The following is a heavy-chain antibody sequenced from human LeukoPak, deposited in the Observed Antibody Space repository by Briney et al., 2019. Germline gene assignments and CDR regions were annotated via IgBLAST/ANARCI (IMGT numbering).Heavy chain of an antibody. CDR1: GDSFSSYSAA. CDR2: TYYKSEWYN. D-gene: IGHD5-12*01. Sequence: SQTLSLTCAISGDSFSSYSAAWNWIRQSPSRGLEWLGRTYYKSEWYNDYAVSVKSRITINPDTSKNQFSLQLNSVTPEDTAVYYCARDLRGYSGLYYYYYMDVWGKGTTVTVSS. CDR3: ARDLRGYSGLYYYYYMDV. V-gene: IGHV6-1*01. J-gene: IGHJ6*03.